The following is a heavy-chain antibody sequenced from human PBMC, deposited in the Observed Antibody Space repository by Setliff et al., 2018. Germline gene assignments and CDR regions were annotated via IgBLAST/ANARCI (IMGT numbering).Heavy chain of an antibody. V-gene: IGHV3-53*01. CDR3: ARGISGNSGNSVYFQH. CDR2: IYNSDST. Sequence: GGSLRLSCVVSGLIVSDIHMTWVRQTPGKGLEWLSVIYNSDSTYYTDSVKGRFTISRDNSKNTVYLQMNNLRAEDTALYYCARGISGNSGNSVYFQHWGHGTLVTVSS. CDR1: GLIVSDIH. D-gene: IGHD3-22*01. J-gene: IGHJ1*01.